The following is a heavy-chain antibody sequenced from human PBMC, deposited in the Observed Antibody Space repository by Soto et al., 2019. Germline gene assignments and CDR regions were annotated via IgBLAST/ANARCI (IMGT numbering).Heavy chain of an antibody. CDR1: GGSISSSSYY. CDR2: IYYSGST. Sequence: SETLSLTCTVSGGSISSSSYYWGWIRQPPGKGLEWIGSIYYSGSTYYNPSLKSRVTISVDTSKNQFSLKLSSVTAADTAVYYCARLTRASTFDYWGQGTLVTVSS. CDR3: ARLTRASTFDY. J-gene: IGHJ4*02. V-gene: IGHV4-39*01.